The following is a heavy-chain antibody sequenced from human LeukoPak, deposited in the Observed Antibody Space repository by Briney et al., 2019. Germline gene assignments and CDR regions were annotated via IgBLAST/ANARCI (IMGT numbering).Heavy chain of an antibody. Sequence: GGCLRLSCAASGFTFSSYAMSWVRPAPGKGLEWVPAISGCGGNTYYADSVKGRFTISRDNSKITLYLQMNSLTAEDTAVWYCAKDRYYDRYGPEDWRRGTLVTVSS. D-gene: IGHD3-22*01. CDR1: GFTFSSYA. V-gene: IGHV3-23*01. CDR3: AKDRYYDRYGPED. CDR2: ISGCGGNT. J-gene: IGHJ4*02.